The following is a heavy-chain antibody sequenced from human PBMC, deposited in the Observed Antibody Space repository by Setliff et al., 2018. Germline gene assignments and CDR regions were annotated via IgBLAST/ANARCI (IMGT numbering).Heavy chain of an antibody. CDR1: GASINNHY. CDR3: ARGGGGYHAAS. J-gene: IGHJ5*02. Sequence: SQTLSLTCTVSGASINNHYWAWIRQPPGKGLEWIGRIHYRGTTYSNASLASRLTISVDTAKNHFSPELTSVTAADTAVYYCARGGGGYHAASWGQGILVTVSS. D-gene: IGHD2-2*01. V-gene: IGHV4-39*02. CDR2: IHYRGTT.